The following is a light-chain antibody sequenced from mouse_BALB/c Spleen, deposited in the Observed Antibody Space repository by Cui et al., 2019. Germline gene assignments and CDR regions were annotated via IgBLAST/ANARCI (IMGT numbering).Light chain of an antibody. CDR1: SSVSY. Sequence: QIVITQSPAIMSGSPGEKVTMTCSASSSVSYMYWYQQKPGSSPRLLIYYTSNLASGVPVRFSGSGSGTSYSLTISRMEAEDAATYYCQQWSSYPRTFGGGTKLEIK. J-gene: IGKJ1*01. CDR3: QQWSSYPRT. CDR2: YTS. V-gene: IGKV4-55*01.